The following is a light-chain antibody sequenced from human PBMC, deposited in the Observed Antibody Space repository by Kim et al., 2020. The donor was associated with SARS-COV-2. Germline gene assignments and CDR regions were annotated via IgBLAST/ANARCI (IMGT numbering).Light chain of an antibody. CDR3: AAWDDSLSGRV. V-gene: IGLV1-47*01. J-gene: IGLJ3*02. Sequence: GQGVTISCSGSSSNIGSNYVYWYQQLPGTAPKLLIYRNNRRPSGVPDRFSGSKSGTSASLAISGLRSEDEADYYCAAWDDSLSGRVFGGGTQLTVL. CDR2: RNN. CDR1: SSNIGSNY.